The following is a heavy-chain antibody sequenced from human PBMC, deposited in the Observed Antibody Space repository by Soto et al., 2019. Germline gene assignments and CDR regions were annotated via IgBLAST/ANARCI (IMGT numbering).Heavy chain of an antibody. V-gene: IGHV3-7*01. CDR1: GFTFSNIW. J-gene: IGHJ4*02. Sequence: LVEYGGGLVQPWGSLRLSCAASGFTFSNIWMSWVRRSPEKGPEWVASISPDGGEIYYVDSVKGRFTISRDNTRNSLYLQMNSLRAEDTAVYYCAKGPRWGQGTLVTVSS. CDR3: AKGPR. CDR2: ISPDGGEI.